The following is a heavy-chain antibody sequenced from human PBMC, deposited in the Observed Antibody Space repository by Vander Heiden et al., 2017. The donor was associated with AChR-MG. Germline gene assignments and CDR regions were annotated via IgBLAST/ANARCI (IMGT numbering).Heavy chain of an antibody. CDR2: ISSSGSTI. CDR1: GFTFSSYE. J-gene: IGHJ4*02. D-gene: IGHD4-17*01. V-gene: IGHV3-48*03. CDR3: ARAVRPRMDYFDY. Sequence: EVQLVESGGGLVQPGGSLRLPCAASGFTFSSYEMNWVRQAPGRGLEWVSYISSSGSTIYYADSVKGRFTISRDNAKNSLYLQMNSLRAEDTAVYYCARAVRPRMDYFDYWGQGTLVTVSS.